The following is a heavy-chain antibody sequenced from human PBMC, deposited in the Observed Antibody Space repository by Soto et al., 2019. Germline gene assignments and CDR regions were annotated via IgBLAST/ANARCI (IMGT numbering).Heavy chain of an antibody. J-gene: IGHJ2*01. CDR2: IFSNDDA. CDR3: ARMRYDSEFNTYWSLDL. Sequence: QVTLKESGPVLVKPTETLTVTCTVSGFSLSDVRMAVSWIRQPPGKALEWLAHIFSNDDATYNKSLRSRLSISKDTSKSQVVLTMTNMDPVDTATYHCARMRYDSEFNTYWSLDLWGRGTLVTVSS. CDR1: GFSLSDVRMA. D-gene: IGHD3-22*01. V-gene: IGHV2-26*01.